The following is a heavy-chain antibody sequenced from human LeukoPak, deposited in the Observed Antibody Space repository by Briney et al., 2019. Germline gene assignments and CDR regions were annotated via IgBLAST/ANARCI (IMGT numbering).Heavy chain of an antibody. J-gene: IGHJ4*02. V-gene: IGHV3-33*06. CDR1: GFTFRNYG. CDR3: AKEATGMVWEYFDS. Sequence: GGSLRLSCAASGFTFRNYGMHWVRQAPGKGLEWVAIIYYDGSSKYYADSVKGRFTISRDNSKNTLYLQMNSLRAEDTAVYYCAKEATGMVWEYFDSWGQGTLVTVSS. D-gene: IGHD3-10*01. CDR2: IYYDGSSK.